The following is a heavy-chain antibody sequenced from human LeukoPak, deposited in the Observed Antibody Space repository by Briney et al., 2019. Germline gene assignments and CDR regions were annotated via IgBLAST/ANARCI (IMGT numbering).Heavy chain of an antibody. CDR1: GFTFSSYD. CDR3: ARGIYDSRRGLWTGLDY. J-gene: IGHJ4*02. V-gene: IGHV3-13*01. Sequence: GGSLRLSCAASGFTFSSYDMHWVRQATGKGLEWVSAIGTAGDTYHPGSVKGRFTISRENAKNSLYLQMNSLRAEDTAVYYCARGIYDSRRGLWTGLDYWGQGTLVTVSS. D-gene: IGHD5/OR15-5a*01. CDR2: IGTAGDT.